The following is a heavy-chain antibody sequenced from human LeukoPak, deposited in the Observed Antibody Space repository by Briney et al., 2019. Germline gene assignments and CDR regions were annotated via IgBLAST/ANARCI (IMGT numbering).Heavy chain of an antibody. CDR1: GFTFSDYS. CDR3: ARDRGSSGYHFDY. D-gene: IGHD3-22*01. J-gene: IGHJ4*02. V-gene: IGHV3-48*01. CDR2: ISTTSSSTI. Sequence: GGSLRLSCAASGFTFSDYSMNWVSQAPGKGLEWVSYISTTSSSTIYYADSVKGRFTISRDNAKNSLYLQMNSLRAEDTAVYYCARDRGSSGYHFDYWGQGTLVTVSS.